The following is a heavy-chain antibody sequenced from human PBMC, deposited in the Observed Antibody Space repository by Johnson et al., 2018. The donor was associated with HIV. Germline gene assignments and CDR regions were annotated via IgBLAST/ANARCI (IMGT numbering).Heavy chain of an antibody. CDR3: AKGLVYADPDDAFDI. V-gene: IGHV3-30*02. Sequence: QVQLVESGGGVVQPGGSLRLSCAASGFTFSSYGMHWVRQAPGKGLEWVAFIRYDGSNKYYADSVKGRFTISRDNSKNTLYLQMNSLRAEDTALYYCAKGLVYADPDDAFDIWGEGTMVTVSS. D-gene: IGHD2-8*01. J-gene: IGHJ3*02. CDR2: IRYDGSNK. CDR1: GFTFSSYG.